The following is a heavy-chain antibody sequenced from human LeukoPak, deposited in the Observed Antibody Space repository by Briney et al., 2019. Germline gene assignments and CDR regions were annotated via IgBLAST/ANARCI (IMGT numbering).Heavy chain of an antibody. CDR3: AREWFGESPEWFDP. CDR1: GYSISRGFY. D-gene: IGHD3-10*01. V-gene: IGHV4-38-2*02. Sequence: PSETLSLTCAVSGYSISRGFYWGWIRQPPGKGLEWIGNIYHKGRTYYKSSLKSRVTISLDTSKNQFSLKLSSVTAADTAVYYCAREWFGESPEWFDPWGQGTLVTVSS. J-gene: IGHJ5*02. CDR2: IYHKGRT.